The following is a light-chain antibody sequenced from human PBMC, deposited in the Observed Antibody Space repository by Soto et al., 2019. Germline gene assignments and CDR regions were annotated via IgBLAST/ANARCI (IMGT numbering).Light chain of an antibody. CDR1: QSVSTRS. CDR2: AAS. V-gene: IGKV3-20*01. J-gene: IGKJ1*01. Sequence: EIELTQSPGTLSLSPGERATLSCRASQSVSTRSSAWYQQKPGQAPRLLISAASSRPADIPDRFSGSGSGTDFPLTINRLEPEDFAVYYCQQYDNPPRTFGQGTKVDIK. CDR3: QQYDNPPRT.